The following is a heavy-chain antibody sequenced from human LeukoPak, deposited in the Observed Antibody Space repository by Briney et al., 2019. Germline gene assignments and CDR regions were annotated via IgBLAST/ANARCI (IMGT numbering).Heavy chain of an antibody. CDR3: AREGVDTAMVRTGGFDY. V-gene: IGHV3-48*01. D-gene: IGHD5-18*01. J-gene: IGHJ4*02. CDR1: GFTFSHHN. CDR2: ISSSGNTI. Sequence: GGSLRLSCAASGFTFSHHNMNWVRQVPGKGLESVSYISSSGNTIYYADSVKGRFTISRDNAENSLYLQLNSLRAEDTAVYYCAREGVDTAMVRTGGFDYWGQGTLVTVSS.